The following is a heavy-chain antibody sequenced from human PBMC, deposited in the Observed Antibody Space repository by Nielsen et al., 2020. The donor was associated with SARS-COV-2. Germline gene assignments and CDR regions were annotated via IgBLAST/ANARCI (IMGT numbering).Heavy chain of an antibody. CDR3: ARGDYGDRYHLDY. D-gene: IGHD4-17*01. Sequence: ASVKVSCKVSGYTLTELSMHWVRQAPGKGLEWMGGFDPEDGETIYAQKLQGRLTMTTDTSTSTAFMEVTSLTSDDTALYYCARGDYGDRYHLDYWGQGTLVTVSS. J-gene: IGHJ4*02. CDR1: GYTLTELS. V-gene: IGHV1-24*01. CDR2: FDPEDGET.